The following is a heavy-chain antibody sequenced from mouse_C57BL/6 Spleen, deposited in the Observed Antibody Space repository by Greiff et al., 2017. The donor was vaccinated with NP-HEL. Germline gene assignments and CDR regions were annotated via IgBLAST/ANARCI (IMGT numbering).Heavy chain of an antibody. Sequence: QVQLQQSGAELVTSGASVQLSCKASGYTFTDYCINWVKQRPGQGLAWIARFHPVSGSTYSNEKFKSKATLTVEKSSSTAYRQLRSLTSEDSAVYLCARLPDDSCWYFDVWGTGPTVTVSS. CDR2: FHPVSGST. D-gene: IGHD2-13*01. CDR3: ARLPDDSCWYFDV. J-gene: IGHJ1*03. V-gene: IGHV1-76*01. CDR1: GYTFTDYC.